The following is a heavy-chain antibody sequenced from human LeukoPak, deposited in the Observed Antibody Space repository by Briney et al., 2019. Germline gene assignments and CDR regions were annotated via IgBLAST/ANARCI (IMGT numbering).Heavy chain of an antibody. CDR2: IKNKRGSYTA. D-gene: IGHD2-21*02. V-gene: IGHV3-72*01. J-gene: IGHJ4*02. CDR3: GRDTATALDY. CDR1: GFTLSDHY. Sequence: AGGSLRLSCAASGFTLSDHYMDWVRQAPGKGLEWVGRIKNKRGSYTADYAASVKGRFTISRDDSQNSLYLQVNSLKTEDTAVYYCGRDTATALDYWGQGTLVTVSS.